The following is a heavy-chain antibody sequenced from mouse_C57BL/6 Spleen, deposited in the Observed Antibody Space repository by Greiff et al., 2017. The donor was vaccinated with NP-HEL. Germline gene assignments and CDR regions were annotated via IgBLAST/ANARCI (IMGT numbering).Heavy chain of an antibody. CDR2: IYPGSGST. D-gene: IGHD1-1*01. V-gene: IGHV1-55*01. CDR1: GYTFTSYW. CDR3: ARSGDYYGSSQGYFDV. J-gene: IGHJ1*03. Sequence: QVQLQQPGAELVKPGASVKMSCKASGYTFTSYWITWVKQRPGQGLEWIGDIYPGSGSTNYNEKFKGKATLTADKSSSTAYMELRSLTSEDSAVYFCARSGDYYGSSQGYFDVWGTGTTVTVSS.